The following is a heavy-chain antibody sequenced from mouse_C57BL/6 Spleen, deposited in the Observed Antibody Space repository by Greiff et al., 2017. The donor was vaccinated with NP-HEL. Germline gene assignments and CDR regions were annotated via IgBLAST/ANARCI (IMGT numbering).Heavy chain of an antibody. CDR1: GYTFTSYW. CDR2: IHPNSGST. D-gene: IGHD2-5*01. CDR3: ARFYSNYSYYFDY. Sequence: VQLQQSGAELVKPGASVKLSCKASGYTFTSYWMHWVKQRPGQGLEWIGMIHPNSGSTNYNEKFKSKAKLTVDKSSSTAYMQLSSLTSEDSAVYYCARFYSNYSYYFDYWGQGTTLTVSS. V-gene: IGHV1-64*01. J-gene: IGHJ2*01.